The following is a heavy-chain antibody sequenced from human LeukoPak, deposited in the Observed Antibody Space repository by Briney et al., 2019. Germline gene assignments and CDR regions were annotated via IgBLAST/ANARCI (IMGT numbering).Heavy chain of an antibody. J-gene: IGHJ4*02. V-gene: IGHV3-33*06. CDR1: GFTLSNYG. CDR2: IRYDGSNK. CDR3: AKSQPGGGDYFDY. D-gene: IGHD3-10*01. Sequence: PGRSLRLSCAASGFTLSNYGMHWVRQAPGKGLEWVAVIRYDGSNKYYADSVRGQFTISRDTSKNTLYLQMNSLRAEDTAVYYCAKSQPGGGDYFDYWGQGTLVAVSS.